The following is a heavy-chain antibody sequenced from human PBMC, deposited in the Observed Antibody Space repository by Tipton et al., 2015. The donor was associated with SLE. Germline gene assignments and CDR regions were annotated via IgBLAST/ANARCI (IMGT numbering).Heavy chain of an antibody. CDR3: AREVGGSGSPGYYFDY. V-gene: IGHV4-31*03. CDR1: GGSISSSSYY. Sequence: TLSLTCTVSGGSISSSSYYWSWIRQHPGKGLEWIGYIYYSGSTYYNPSLKSRVTISVDTSKNQFSLKLSSVTAADTAVYYCAREVGGSGSPGYYFDYWGQGTLVTVSS. J-gene: IGHJ4*02. CDR2: IYYSGST. D-gene: IGHD3-10*01.